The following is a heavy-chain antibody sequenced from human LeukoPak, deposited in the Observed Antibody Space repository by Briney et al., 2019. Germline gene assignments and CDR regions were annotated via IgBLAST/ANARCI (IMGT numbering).Heavy chain of an antibody. D-gene: IGHD6-19*01. Sequence: SETLTLTGTVSGGSISSSSYYWGWIRQPPGKGLEWIGSIYYSGSTNYNPSLKSRVTISVDTSKNQFSLKLSSVTAADTAVYYCARHRIAVAEGFQHWGQGTLVTVSS. CDR1: GGSISSSSYY. V-gene: IGHV4-39*01. CDR3: ARHRIAVAEGFQH. CDR2: IYYSGST. J-gene: IGHJ1*01.